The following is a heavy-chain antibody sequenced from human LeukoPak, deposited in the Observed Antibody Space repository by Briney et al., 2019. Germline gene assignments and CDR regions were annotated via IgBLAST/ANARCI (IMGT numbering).Heavy chain of an antibody. J-gene: IGHJ4*02. D-gene: IGHD2-2*01. CDR1: GFAFSTYA. CDR2: MSYDGGGK. CDR3: ARDRPNSYQPGGY. Sequence: GGSLRLSCAASGFAFSTYAMHWVRQAPGKGLEWLAFMSYDGGGKYYAESVKGRFTISRDNSKNTLYLRMNSLRADDTAVYYCARDRPNSYQPGGYWGQGTLVTVSS. V-gene: IGHV3-30*01.